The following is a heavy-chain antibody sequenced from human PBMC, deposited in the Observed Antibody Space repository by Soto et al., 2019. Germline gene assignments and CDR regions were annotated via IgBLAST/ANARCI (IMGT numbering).Heavy chain of an antibody. V-gene: IGHV1-69*01. D-gene: IGHD6-13*01. CDR2: IIPIFGTA. Sequence: QVQLVQSGTEVRKPAASVKVSCKASGGTFSSYAMSWVRQAPGQGLEWMGGIIPIFGTANYAQKFQGGVTITADESTSTAYMELSSLRSEDTAVYYCARDPNSSSWYEWGWFDPWGQGTLVTVSS. CDR3: ARDPNSSSWYEWGWFDP. J-gene: IGHJ5*02. CDR1: GGTFSSYA.